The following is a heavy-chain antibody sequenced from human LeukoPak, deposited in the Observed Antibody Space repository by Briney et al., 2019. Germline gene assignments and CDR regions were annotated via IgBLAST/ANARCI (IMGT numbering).Heavy chain of an antibody. Sequence: SETLSLTCTVSGGSISSYYWSWIRQPPGKGLEWIGYIYCSGSTNYNPSLKSRVTISVDTSKNQFSLKLSSVTAADTAVYYCARHLQVTMVREDAFDIWGQGTMVTVSS. J-gene: IGHJ3*02. CDR2: IYCSGST. D-gene: IGHD3-10*01. V-gene: IGHV4-59*08. CDR3: ARHLQVTMVREDAFDI. CDR1: GGSISSYY.